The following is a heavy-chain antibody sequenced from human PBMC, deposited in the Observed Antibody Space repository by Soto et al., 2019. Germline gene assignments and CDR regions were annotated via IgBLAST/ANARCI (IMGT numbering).Heavy chain of an antibody. CDR2: IYYSGST. V-gene: IGHV4-39*01. CDR3: ARHESSRDVDTAMVSYYYYGMDV. CDR1: GGSISSSSYY. J-gene: IGHJ6*02. D-gene: IGHD5-18*01. Sequence: ETLSLTCTVSGGSISSSSYYWGWIRQPPGKGLEWIGSIYYSGSTYYSPSLKSRVTISVDTSKNQFSLKLSSVTAADTAVYYCARHESSRDVDTAMVSYYYYGMDVWGQGTTVTVSS.